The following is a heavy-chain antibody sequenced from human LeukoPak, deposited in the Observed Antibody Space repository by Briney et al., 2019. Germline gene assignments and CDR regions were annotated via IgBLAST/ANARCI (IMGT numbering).Heavy chain of an antibody. J-gene: IGHJ4*02. CDR1: GGSISSGSYY. V-gene: IGHV4-61*02. CDR3: ARDRGVGDYYFDY. CDR2: IYTSGST. D-gene: IGHD3-10*01. Sequence: SETLSLTCTVSGGSISSGSYYWSWIRQPAGKGLEWIGRIYTSGSTNYNPSLKSRVTISVDTSKNQFSLKLSSVTAADTAVYYCARDRGVGDYYFDYWGQGTLVTVSS.